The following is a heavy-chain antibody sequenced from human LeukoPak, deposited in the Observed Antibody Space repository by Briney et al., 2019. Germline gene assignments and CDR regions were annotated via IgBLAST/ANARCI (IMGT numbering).Heavy chain of an antibody. CDR2: ISSSSSFM. V-gene: IGHV3-21*04. J-gene: IGHJ4*02. CDR3: TKWTGYGDS. Sequence: PGGSLRLSCAASGFNLSPYRMYWVRQAPGKGLEWVASISSSSSFMYYADSVKGRFTISRDNSKNTLDLQMNSLRADDTAVYYCTKWTGYGDSWGQGTLVTVSS. D-gene: IGHD5-12*01. CDR1: GFNLSPYR.